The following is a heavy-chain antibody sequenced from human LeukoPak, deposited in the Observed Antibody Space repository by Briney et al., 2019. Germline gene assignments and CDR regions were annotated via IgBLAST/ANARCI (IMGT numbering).Heavy chain of an antibody. Sequence: TLSLTCAVSGGSISSGGYSWSWIRQPPGKGLEWIGYIYYSGSTYYNPSLKSRVTISVDTSKNQFSLKLSSVTAADTAVYYCARSIVGATGGWFDPWGQGTLVTVSS. D-gene: IGHD1-26*01. J-gene: IGHJ5*02. CDR1: GGSISSGGYS. V-gene: IGHV4-30-4*07. CDR3: ARSIVGATGGWFDP. CDR2: IYYSGST.